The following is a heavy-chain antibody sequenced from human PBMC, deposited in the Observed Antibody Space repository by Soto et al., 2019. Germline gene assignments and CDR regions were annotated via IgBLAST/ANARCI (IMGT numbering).Heavy chain of an antibody. CDR2: INSDGSST. Sequence: WGSLRLSCSASVFTFSSYWMHWFRQAPGKGLVWVSRINSDGSSTSYADSVKGRFTISRDSAKNTLYLQMNSLRAEDTAVYYCAAAALGYCSGGSCSQRPYYYGMDVWGQGTTVTVSS. V-gene: IGHV3-74*01. CDR1: VFTFSSYW. D-gene: IGHD2-15*01. J-gene: IGHJ6*02. CDR3: AAAALGYCSGGSCSQRPYYYGMDV.